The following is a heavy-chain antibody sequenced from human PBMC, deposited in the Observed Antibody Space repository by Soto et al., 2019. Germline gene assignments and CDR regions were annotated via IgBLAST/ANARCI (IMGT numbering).Heavy chain of an antibody. CDR1: GYTFTRYY. CDR3: ARGSVGGTTQFDP. V-gene: IGHV1-46*01. Sequence: ASVKVSCKASGYTFTRYYMHWVRQAPGQGLEWMGTINPSGGSTFYAQKFQGRVTMTRDTSTSTVHMDLRSLRSDDTAVYYCARGSVGGTTQFDPWGQGTLVTVSS. J-gene: IGHJ5*02. CDR2: INPSGGST. D-gene: IGHD1-1*01.